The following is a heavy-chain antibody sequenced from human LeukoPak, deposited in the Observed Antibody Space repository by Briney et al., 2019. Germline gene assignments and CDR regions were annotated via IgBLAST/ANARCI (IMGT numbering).Heavy chain of an antibody. CDR1: GFTFSSYG. J-gene: IGHJ3*02. CDR3: ARSYSDAFDI. CDR2: ISYDGSNK. V-gene: IGHV3-30*03. Sequence: GGSLRLSCAASGFTFSSYGMHWVREAPGKGLEWVAVISYDGSNKYYADSVKGRFTISRDNSKNTLYLQMNSLRAEDTAVYYCARSYSDAFDIWGQGTMVTVSS. D-gene: IGHD1-26*01.